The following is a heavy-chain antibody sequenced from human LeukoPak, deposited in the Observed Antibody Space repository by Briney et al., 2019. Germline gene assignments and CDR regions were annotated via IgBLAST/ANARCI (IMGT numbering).Heavy chain of an antibody. CDR3: EKGGSKGGAGTDFAY. D-gene: IGHD6-19*01. J-gene: IGHJ4*02. Sequence: PGRSLRLSCAASGFTFDDYAMHWVRQAPGKGLEWVSGISWNSGSIGYADSVKGRFTISRDNAKNSLYLQMNSLRAEDTALYYCEKGGSKGGAGTDFAYGGQEPLVTVSS. CDR2: ISWNSGSI. V-gene: IGHV3-9*01. CDR1: GFTFDDYA.